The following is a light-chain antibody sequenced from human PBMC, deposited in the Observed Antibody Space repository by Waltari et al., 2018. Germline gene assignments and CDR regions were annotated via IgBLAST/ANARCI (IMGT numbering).Light chain of an antibody. CDR3: SSYTTGSTRYV. Sequence: QSALTQPASVSGSPGQSITISCTGTSSDIGPYNFVSWYQKHPVKAPKVMIYDVNNRPSGISSRFSGAKSGNTASLTISGLQAEDEADYYCSSYTTGSTRYVFGSGTKVTVL. CDR1: SSDIGPYNF. CDR2: DVN. V-gene: IGLV2-14*03. J-gene: IGLJ1*01.